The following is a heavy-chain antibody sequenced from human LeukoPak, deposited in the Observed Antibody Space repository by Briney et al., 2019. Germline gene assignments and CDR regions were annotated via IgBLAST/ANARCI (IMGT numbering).Heavy chain of an antibody. D-gene: IGHD5-12*01. CDR2: IIPIFGTA. J-gene: IGHJ4*02. CDR3: ARAQTDGYSGYDWGY. V-gene: IGHV1-69*13. Sequence: ASVKVSCKASGGTFSSYAISWVRQAPGQGLEWMGGIIPIFGTANYAQKFQGRVTITADESTSTAYMELSSLRSEDTAVYYCARAQTDGYSGYDWGYWGQGTLVTVSS. CDR1: GGTFSSYA.